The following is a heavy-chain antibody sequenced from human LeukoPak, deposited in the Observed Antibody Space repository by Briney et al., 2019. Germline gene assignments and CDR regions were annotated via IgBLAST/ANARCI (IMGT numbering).Heavy chain of an antibody. CDR2: IIPIFGTA. V-gene: IGHV1-69*13. CDR3: ARDRGAYCSSTSCYYSWFDP. Sequence: SVKVSCKASGGTFSSYAISWVRQAPGQGLEWMGGIIPIFGTANYAQKFQGRVTITADESTSTAYMELSSLRSEDMAVYYCARDRGAYCSSTSCYYSWFDPWGQGTLVTVSS. J-gene: IGHJ5*02. CDR1: GGTFSSYA. D-gene: IGHD2-2*01.